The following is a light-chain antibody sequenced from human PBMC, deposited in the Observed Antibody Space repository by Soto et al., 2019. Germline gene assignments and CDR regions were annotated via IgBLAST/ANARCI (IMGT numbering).Light chain of an antibody. Sequence: QLVLTQSPSASASLGASVKLTCTLSSGHSSYAIAWHQQQPEKGPRYLMKLNSDGSHSKGDGIPDRFSGSSSGAERYLTISSLQSEDEAEYYCQTWGTDIYVFGTGTKVTVL. CDR3: QTWGTDIYV. V-gene: IGLV4-69*01. J-gene: IGLJ1*01. CDR1: SGHSSYA. CDR2: LNSDGSH.